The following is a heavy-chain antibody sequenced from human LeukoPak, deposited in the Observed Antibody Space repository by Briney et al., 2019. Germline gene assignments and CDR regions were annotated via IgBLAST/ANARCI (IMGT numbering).Heavy chain of an antibody. D-gene: IGHD1-7*01. Sequence: SETLSLTCAVYGGSFSGYYWNWIRQPPGKGLEWIGEINHSGGTNYNPSLKSRVTISIDTSKNQFSLKLSSVTAADTAVYYCARGGQGLRTWGQGTLVTVSS. CDR3: ARGGQGLRT. CDR2: INHSGGT. CDR1: GGSFSGYY. J-gene: IGHJ4*02. V-gene: IGHV4-34*01.